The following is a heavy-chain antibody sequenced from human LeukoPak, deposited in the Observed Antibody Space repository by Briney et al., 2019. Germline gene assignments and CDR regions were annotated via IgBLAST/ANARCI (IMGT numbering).Heavy chain of an antibody. CDR3: AREWDV. J-gene: IGHJ6*04. CDR1: VFTFSSYS. Sequence: QAGGSLRLSCAASVFTFSSYSMNWVRQAPGKGLEWVSYISSISSTIYYADSVKGRFTISRDNAKNSVYLQMHSLRVDDTAMYYCAREWDVWGKGTTVTVSS. V-gene: IGHV3-48*01. CDR2: ISSISSTI.